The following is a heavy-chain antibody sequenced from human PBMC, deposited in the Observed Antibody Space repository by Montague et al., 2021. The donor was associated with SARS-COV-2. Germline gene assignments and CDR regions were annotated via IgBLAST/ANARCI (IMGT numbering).Heavy chain of an antibody. V-gene: IGHV3-21*01. Sequence: SLRLSCAASGFIFSNYSVNWVRQAPGKGLEWVSSISHSSRHIYYADSAKGRFTISRDNTKNSVFLQMSSLRAEDTAVYYCAVEPAGVNRNEDDFDYWGQGTLVTVST. J-gene: IGHJ4*02. CDR1: GFIFSNYS. D-gene: IGHD3-10*01. CDR2: ISHSSRHI. CDR3: AVEPAGVNRNEDDFDY.